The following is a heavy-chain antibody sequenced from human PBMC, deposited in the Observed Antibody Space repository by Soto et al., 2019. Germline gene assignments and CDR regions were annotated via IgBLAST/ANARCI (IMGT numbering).Heavy chain of an antibody. CDR1: GYSFTSYW. D-gene: IGHD6-6*01. Sequence: GESLKISCKGSGYSFTSYWIGWVRQMPGKGLEWMGIIYPGDSDTRYSPSFQGQVTISADKSISTAYLQWSSLKASDTAMYYCARRVSAVSSSSALAFDYWGQGTLVTVSS. CDR2: IYPGDSDT. V-gene: IGHV5-51*01. J-gene: IGHJ4*02. CDR3: ARRVSAVSSSSALAFDY.